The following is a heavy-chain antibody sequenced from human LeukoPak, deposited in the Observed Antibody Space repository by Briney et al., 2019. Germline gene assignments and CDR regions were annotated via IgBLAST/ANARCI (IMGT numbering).Heavy chain of an antibody. V-gene: IGHV3-7*01. CDR2: IKPDGSEK. Sequence: GGSLRLSCAASGFTFTSYWMNWVRQAPGKGLEWVANIKPDGSEKYYVDSVKGRFTISRDNAKNSLYLQMNSLRAEDTAVYYCARGGAGHSSGWYASYYWGQGTLVTVFS. J-gene: IGHJ4*02. CDR1: GFTFTSYW. CDR3: ARGGAGHSSGWYASYY. D-gene: IGHD6-19*01.